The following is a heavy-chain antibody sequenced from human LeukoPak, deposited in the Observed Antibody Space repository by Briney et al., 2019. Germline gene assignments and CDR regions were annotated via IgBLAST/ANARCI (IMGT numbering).Heavy chain of an antibody. CDR3: TRDIVSISQPYYFDY. J-gene: IGHJ4*02. V-gene: IGHV3-49*04. D-gene: IGHD2-2*01. CDR2: IRSQAYSGTT. CDR1: GFTFISYA. Sequence: GGSLRLSCAASGFTFISYAMSWVRQAPGRGLEWVGFIRSQAYSGTTEYATSVKDRFTISRDDSKSIAYLQMNSLKTEDTAVYYCTRDIVSISQPYYFDYWGQGTLVTVSS.